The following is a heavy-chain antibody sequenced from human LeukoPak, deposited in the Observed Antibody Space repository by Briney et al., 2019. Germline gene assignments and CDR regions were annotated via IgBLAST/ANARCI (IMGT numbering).Heavy chain of an antibody. Sequence: GGSLRLSCAASEFTFASYWMSWVRQPPGKGLEWVANIEEDGSQKYYVDSLKGRFTISRDNAKNSLYLQMNNLRAEDTAVYYCARVFYYGSRYYYMDVWGKGTTVTISS. J-gene: IGHJ6*03. D-gene: IGHD3-10*01. CDR2: IEEDGSQK. V-gene: IGHV3-7*01. CDR3: ARVFYYGSRYYYMDV. CDR1: EFTFASYW.